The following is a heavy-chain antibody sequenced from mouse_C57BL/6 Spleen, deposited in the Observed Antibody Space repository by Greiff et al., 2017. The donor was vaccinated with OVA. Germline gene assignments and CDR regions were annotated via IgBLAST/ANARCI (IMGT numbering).Heavy chain of an antibody. J-gene: IGHJ2*01. CDR2: INPNNGGT. V-gene: IGHV1-26*01. CDR3: ARSGTYYFDY. Sequence: VQLQQSGPELVKPGASVKISCKASGYTFTDYYMNWVKQSHGKSLEWIGDINPNNGGTSYNQKFKGKATLTVDKSSSTAYMELRSLTSEDSAVYYCARSGTYYFDYWSQGTTRTVSS. D-gene: IGHD4-1*01. CDR1: GYTFTDYY.